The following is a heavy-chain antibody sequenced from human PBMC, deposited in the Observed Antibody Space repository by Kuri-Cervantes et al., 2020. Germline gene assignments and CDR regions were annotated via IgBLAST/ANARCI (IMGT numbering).Heavy chain of an antibody. V-gene: IGHV4-34*01. CDR3: AREGEGYCSGGSCYSGNWFDP. CDR1: GGSFSGYS. CDR2: INHSGSS. Sequence: SETLSLTCAVSGGSFSGYSWTWGLEWIGEINHSGSSTYNPSLKSRVTISLDTSQNPFSLNLSSVTAADTAVYYCAREGEGYCSGGSCYSGNWFDPWGQGTLVTVSS. D-gene: IGHD2-15*01. J-gene: IGHJ5*02.